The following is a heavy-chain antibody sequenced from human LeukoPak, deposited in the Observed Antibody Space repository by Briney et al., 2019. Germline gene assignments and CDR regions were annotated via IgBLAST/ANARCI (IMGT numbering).Heavy chain of an antibody. J-gene: IGHJ3*02. D-gene: IGHD3-10*01. CDR3: ARETYYGSGSYYNDAFDI. CDR2: IYTSGST. V-gene: IGHV4-4*07. CDR1: GGSISSYY. Sequence: SETLSLTCTVSGGSISSYYWSWIRQPAGKGLEWIGRIYTSGSTNYNPSLKSRVTMSVDTSKNQFSLKLSSVTAADTAVYYCARETYYGSGSYYNDAFDIWGQGTMVTASS.